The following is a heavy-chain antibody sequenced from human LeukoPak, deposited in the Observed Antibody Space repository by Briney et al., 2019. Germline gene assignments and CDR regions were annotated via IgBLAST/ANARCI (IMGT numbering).Heavy chain of an antibody. D-gene: IGHD5-12*01. Sequence: GASVKVSCKASGYTFTTYHMHWVRQAPGQGLEWMGRINSNSGGTNYAQKFQGRVTMTRDTSIRTAYMELSRLTSDDTAVYYCATNEIVGLYSYFDYWGQGTLVTVSS. CDR3: ATNEIVGLYSYFDY. V-gene: IGHV1-2*02. J-gene: IGHJ4*02. CDR1: GYTFTTYH. CDR2: INSNSGGT.